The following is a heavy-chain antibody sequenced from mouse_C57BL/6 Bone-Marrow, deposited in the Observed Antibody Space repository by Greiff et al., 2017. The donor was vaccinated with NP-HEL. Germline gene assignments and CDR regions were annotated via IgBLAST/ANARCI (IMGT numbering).Heavy chain of an antibody. D-gene: IGHD1-1*01. CDR1: GYTFTSYG. V-gene: IGHV1-81*01. J-gene: IGHJ2*01. CDR3: AGGVITTVVATDY. CDR2: IYPRSGNT. Sequence: QVQLKQSGAELARPGASVKLSCKASGYTFTSYGISWVKQRTGQGLEWIGEIYPRSGNTYYNEKFKSKATLTADKSSSTAYMELRSLTSEDSAVYFCAGGVITTVVATDYWGQGTTLTVSS.